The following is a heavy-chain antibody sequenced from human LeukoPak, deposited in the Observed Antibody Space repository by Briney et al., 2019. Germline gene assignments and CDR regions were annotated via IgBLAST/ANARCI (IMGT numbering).Heavy chain of an antibody. J-gene: IGHJ3*02. CDR3: ARIRDGYNDAYDI. Sequence: ASVKVSCKASGYTFTSYGISWVRQAPGQGLEWMGWISAYNGYTNYAQKLQGRVTMTTDTSTSTAYMELRSLRSEDTAVYYCARIRDGYNDAYDIWGQGTMVTVSS. V-gene: IGHV1-18*01. CDR1: GYTFTSYG. D-gene: IGHD5-24*01. CDR2: ISAYNGYT.